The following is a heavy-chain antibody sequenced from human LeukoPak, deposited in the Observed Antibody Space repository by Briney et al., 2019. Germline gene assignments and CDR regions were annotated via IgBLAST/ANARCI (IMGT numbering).Heavy chain of an antibody. CDR3: ARTRTYYYDSSGYSKPTFDY. D-gene: IGHD3-22*01. CDR1: GFTFRTYG. CDR2: ISDDGSNT. J-gene: IGHJ4*02. V-gene: IGHV3-30*03. Sequence: GRSLRLSCAASGFTFRTYGMHWVRQAPGKGLEWVAIISDDGSNTHYADFVKGRFTISRDNSKNTLYLQMNSLRAEDTAVYYCARTRTYYYDSSGYSKPTFDYWGQGTLVTVSS.